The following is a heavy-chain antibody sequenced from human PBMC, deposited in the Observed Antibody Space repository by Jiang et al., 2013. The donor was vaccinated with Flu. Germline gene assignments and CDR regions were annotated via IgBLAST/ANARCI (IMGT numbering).Heavy chain of an antibody. D-gene: IGHD3-10*01. CDR2: IYYSGST. J-gene: IGHJ4*02. CDR3: ARHAMVRGVGYFDY. CDR1: GGSISSYY. V-gene: IGHV4-59*08. Sequence: SGSGLVKPSETLSLTCTVSGGSISSYYWSWIRQPPGKGLEWIGYIYYSGSTNYNPSLKSRVTISVDTSKNQFSLKLSSVTAADTAVYYCARHAMVRGVGYFDYWGQGTLVTVSS.